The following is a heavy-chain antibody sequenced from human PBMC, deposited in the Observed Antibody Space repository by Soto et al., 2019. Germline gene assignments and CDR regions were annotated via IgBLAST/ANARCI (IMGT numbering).Heavy chain of an antibody. Sequence: PGGSLRLSCAASGFTFSSYAMHWVRQAPGKGLEWVAVISYDGSNKYYADSVKGRFTISRDNSKNTLYLQMNSLRAEDTAVYYCARDSMEQLVLVLYYYYGMDVWGQGTTVTVSS. CDR2: ISYDGSNK. D-gene: IGHD6-13*01. CDR3: ARDSMEQLVLVLYYYYGMDV. CDR1: GFTFSSYA. V-gene: IGHV3-30-3*01. J-gene: IGHJ6*02.